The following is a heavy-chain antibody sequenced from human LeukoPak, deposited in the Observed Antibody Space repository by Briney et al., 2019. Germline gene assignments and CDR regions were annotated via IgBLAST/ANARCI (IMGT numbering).Heavy chain of an antibody. CDR3: ARSGYCTNGVCPQNY. D-gene: IGHD2-8*01. V-gene: IGHV3-21*01. Sequence: PGGSLRLSCAASGFTFSSYSMNWVRQAPGKGLEWVSSISSSSSYIYYADSVKGRFTISRDNAKNSLYLQTNSLRAEDTAVYYCARSGYCTNGVCPQNYWGQGTLVTVSS. CDR2: ISSSSSYI. CDR1: GFTFSSYS. J-gene: IGHJ4*02.